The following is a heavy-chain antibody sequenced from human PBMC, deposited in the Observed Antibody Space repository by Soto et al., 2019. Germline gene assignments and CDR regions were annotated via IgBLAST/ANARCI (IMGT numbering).Heavy chain of an antibody. CDR3: AREDTIFGVVIYYYGVDV. CDR1: GGSISSYY. D-gene: IGHD3-3*01. V-gene: IGHV4-4*07. CDR2: IYTSGST. J-gene: IGHJ6*02. Sequence: QVQLQESGPGLVKPSETLSLTCTVSGGSISSYYWSWIRQPAGKGLEWIGRIYTSGSTNYNPSLKSRVTMSVDTSKNQFSLKLSSVTAADTAVYYCAREDTIFGVVIYYYGVDVWGQGATVTVSS.